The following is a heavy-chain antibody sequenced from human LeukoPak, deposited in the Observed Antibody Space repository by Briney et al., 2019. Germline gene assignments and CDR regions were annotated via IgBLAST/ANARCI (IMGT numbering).Heavy chain of an antibody. CDR3: ARRRLKQNYAPWYFDL. Sequence: GESLQISCKGSGYSFSNYWIGWVRQMPGKGLEWMGMIYPGDSDTRYSPSFQGQVTISADKSISTAYLQWSSLRASDTAMYYCARRRLKQNYAPWYFDLWGRGTLVTVSS. J-gene: IGHJ2*01. V-gene: IGHV5-51*01. CDR2: IYPGDSDT. CDR1: GYSFSNYW. D-gene: IGHD1-7*01.